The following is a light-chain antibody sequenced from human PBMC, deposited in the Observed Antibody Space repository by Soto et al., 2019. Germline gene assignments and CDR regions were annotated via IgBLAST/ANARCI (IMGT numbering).Light chain of an antibody. J-gene: IGKJ1*01. V-gene: IGKV1-5*01. CDR3: QQYLSHAT. CDR2: DAS. CDR1: QSINNF. Sequence: DIQRTQSPSTLSASVGDRVTITCRASQSINNFLAWYQQKPGKAPNLLIYDASSLESGVPSRFSASGSGTEFSLTIRSLKPDEFATDYCQQYLSHATCCQGTKVEIK.